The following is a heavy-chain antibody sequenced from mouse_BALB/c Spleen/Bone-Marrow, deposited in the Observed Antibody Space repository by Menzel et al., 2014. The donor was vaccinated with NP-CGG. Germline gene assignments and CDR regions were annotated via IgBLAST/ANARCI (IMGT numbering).Heavy chain of an antibody. D-gene: IGHD2-3*01. V-gene: IGHV4-1*02. J-gene: IGHJ3*01. CDR3: SRLGYYGGFAH. Sequence: EVMLVESGGGLVQPGGSLKLSCAASGFDFSRYWMSWVRQAPGKGLQWIGEINPDSSTINYTPSLKDKFIISRDNAKNTLYPQMSKVRSEDTGLYYCSRLGYYGGFAHWGQGTLVTVSA. CDR2: INPDSSTI. CDR1: GFDFSRYW.